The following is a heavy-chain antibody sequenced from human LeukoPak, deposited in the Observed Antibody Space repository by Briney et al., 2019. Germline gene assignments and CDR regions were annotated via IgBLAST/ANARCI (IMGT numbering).Heavy chain of an antibody. D-gene: IGHD5-24*01. V-gene: IGHV3-30-3*01. CDR2: ISYDGSNK. CDR1: GFTFSSYA. Sequence: GGSLRLSCAASGFTFSSYAMHWVRQAPGKGLEWVAVISYDGSNKYYADSVKGRFTISRDNSKNTLYLQMNSLRAEDTAVYYCARDPEVSGEMATIGTFGYWGQGALVTVSS. J-gene: IGHJ4*02. CDR3: ARDPEVSGEMATIGTFGY.